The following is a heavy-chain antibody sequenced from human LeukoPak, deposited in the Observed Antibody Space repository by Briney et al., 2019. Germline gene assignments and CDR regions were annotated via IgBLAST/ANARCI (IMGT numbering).Heavy chain of an antibody. V-gene: IGHV3-9*01. D-gene: IGHD6-19*01. CDR3: AKVRGTYSSGYFFDY. CDR2: ISWNSGYI. Sequence: GGSLRLSCAASGFTFDNYAMHWVRQAPGKGLEWLSIISWNSGYIGYADSVKGRFTISRDNAKKYLDLQMNSLRAEDTAFYYCAKVRGTYSSGYFFDYWGQGTLVTVSS. J-gene: IGHJ4*02. CDR1: GFTFDNYA.